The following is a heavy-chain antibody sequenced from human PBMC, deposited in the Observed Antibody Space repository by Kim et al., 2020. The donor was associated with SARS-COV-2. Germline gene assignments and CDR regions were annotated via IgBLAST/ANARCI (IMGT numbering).Heavy chain of an antibody. D-gene: IGHD6-19*01. CDR2: IYYSGST. V-gene: IGHV4-61*01. Sequence: SETLSLTCTVSGGSVSSGSYYWSWIRQPPGKGLEWIGYIYYSGSTNYNPSLKSRVTISVDTSKNQFSLKLSSVTAADTAVYYCAREVRIAVAGTNWFDPWGQGTLVTVSS. J-gene: IGHJ5*02. CDR1: GGSVSSGSYY. CDR3: AREVRIAVAGTNWFDP.